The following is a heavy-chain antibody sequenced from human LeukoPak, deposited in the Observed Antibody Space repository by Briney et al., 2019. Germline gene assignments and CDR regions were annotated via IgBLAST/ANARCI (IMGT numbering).Heavy chain of an antibody. CDR1: GFIFSNYS. CDR3: ARALGYSYGYAVDY. CDR2: ISSSSGTI. J-gene: IGHJ4*02. D-gene: IGHD5-18*01. Sequence: GGSLRLSCAASGFIFSNYSMNWVRQTPGKGLEWLSYISSSSGTIYYADSVKGRFTISGDNAKNSPYLQMNSLRAEDTAVYYCARALGYSYGYAVDYWGQGTLVTVSS. V-gene: IGHV3-48*01.